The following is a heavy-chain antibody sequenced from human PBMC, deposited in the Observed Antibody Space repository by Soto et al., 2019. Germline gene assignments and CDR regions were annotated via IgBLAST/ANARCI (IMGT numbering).Heavy chain of an antibody. Sequence: VQLQESGPGLVKPSQTLSLTCTVSGGSISSGGYYWSWIRQLPGKGLEWIGYIYYSGSTYYNPSLKSRVSILPDKSKNQFSLKLSSVPAADTAVYYCARGQQLARSLPPRNWFDPWGPGTLVTVSS. J-gene: IGHJ5*02. CDR2: IYYSGST. CDR1: GGSISSGGYY. V-gene: IGHV4-31*03. D-gene: IGHD6-13*01. CDR3: ARGQQLARSLPPRNWFDP.